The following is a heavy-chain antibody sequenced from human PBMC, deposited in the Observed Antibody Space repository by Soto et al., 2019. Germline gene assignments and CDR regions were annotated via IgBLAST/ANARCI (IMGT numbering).Heavy chain of an antibody. CDR1: GFTFSDYY. CDR2: ISSSGSTI. J-gene: IGHJ6*02. V-gene: IGHV3-11*01. D-gene: IGHD3-3*01. Sequence: QVQLVESGGGLVKPGGSLRLSCAASGFTFSDYYMSWIRQAPGKGLEWVSYISSSGSTIYYADSVKGRFTISRDNAKNSLYLQMNSLRAEDTAVYYCASPYYDSWSCYYEGGGAYYYYGMDVWGQGTTVTVSS. CDR3: ASPYYDSWSCYYEGGGAYYYYGMDV.